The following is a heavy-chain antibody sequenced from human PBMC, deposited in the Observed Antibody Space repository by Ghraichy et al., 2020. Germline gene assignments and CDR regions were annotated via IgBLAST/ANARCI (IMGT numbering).Heavy chain of an antibody. Sequence: SQTLSLTCTVSGGSISSSSYYWGWIRQPPGKGLEWIGSIYYSGSTYYNPSLKSRVTISVDTSKNQFSLKLSSVTAADTAVYYCARPGIAAAGTFHYYYGMDVWGQGTTVTVSS. D-gene: IGHD6-13*01. CDR2: IYYSGST. V-gene: IGHV4-39*01. J-gene: IGHJ6*02. CDR1: GGSISSSSYY. CDR3: ARPGIAAAGTFHYYYGMDV.